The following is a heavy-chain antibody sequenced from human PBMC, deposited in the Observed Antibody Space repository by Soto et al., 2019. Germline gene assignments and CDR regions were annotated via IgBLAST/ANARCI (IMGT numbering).Heavy chain of an antibody. D-gene: IGHD2-2*01. CDR1: GLSFSGFY. CDR3: ARGSRYQAFDI. CDR2: INHSGST. J-gene: IGHJ3*02. V-gene: IGHV4-34*01. Sequence: SETLSLTCAVYGLSFSGFYWSWIRQPPGKGLEWIGEINHSGSTNYNPSLKSRVTISVDTSKNQFSLKLSSVTAADTAVYYCARGSRYQAFDIWGQGTMVTVS.